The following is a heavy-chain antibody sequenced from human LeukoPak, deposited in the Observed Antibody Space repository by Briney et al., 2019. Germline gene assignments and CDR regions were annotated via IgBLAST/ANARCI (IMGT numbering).Heavy chain of an antibody. D-gene: IGHD6-13*01. CDR3: ARIISSSPIEY. CDR1: GGSFNSSTYY. CDR2: IYYSGNT. V-gene: IGHV4-39*07. Sequence: PSETLSLTCTVSGGSFNSSTYYWGWIRQPPGKGLEWIGSIYYSGNTYNNPSLKSRVTISVDTSKNQFSLKLSSVTAADTAVYYCARIISSSPIEYWGQGALVTVSS. J-gene: IGHJ4*02.